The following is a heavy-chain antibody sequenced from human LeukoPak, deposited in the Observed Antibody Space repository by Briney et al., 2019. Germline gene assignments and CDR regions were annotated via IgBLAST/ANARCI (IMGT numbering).Heavy chain of an antibody. CDR1: GGSFSGYY. CDR3: ARKRHFDY. J-gene: IGHJ4*02. CDR2: INHSGST. V-gene: IGHV4-34*01. Sequence: PSETLSLTCAVYGGSFSGYYWSWIRQLPGKGLEWIGEINHSGSTNYNPSLKSRVTISVDTSKNQFSLKLSSVTAADTAVYYCARKRHFDYWGQGTLVTVSS.